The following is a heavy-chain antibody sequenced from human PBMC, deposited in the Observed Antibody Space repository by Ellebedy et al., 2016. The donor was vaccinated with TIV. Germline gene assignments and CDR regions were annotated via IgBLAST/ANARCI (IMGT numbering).Heavy chain of an antibody. CDR2: ISYDGSNK. D-gene: IGHD2-2*01. CDR1: GFTFSSYG. V-gene: IGHV3-30*03. Sequence: GESLKISCAASGFTFSSYGMHWVRQAPGKGLEWVAVISYDGSNKYYADSVKGRFTISRDNSKNTLYLQMNSLRAEDTAVYYCARDLRYCSSTSCYLYYYYYGMDVWGQGTTVTVSS. J-gene: IGHJ6*02. CDR3: ARDLRYCSSTSCYLYYYYYGMDV.